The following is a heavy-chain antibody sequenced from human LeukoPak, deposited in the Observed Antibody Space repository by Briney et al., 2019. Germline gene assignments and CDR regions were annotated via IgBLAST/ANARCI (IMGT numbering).Heavy chain of an antibody. D-gene: IGHD5-24*01. CDR1: GDSISDYY. CDR2: VYYSGST. V-gene: IGHV4-59*01. CDR3: ARELDGDGGWFDP. J-gene: IGHJ5*02. Sequence: SETLSLTCTASGDSISDYYWSWIRQPLGKGLEWIGEVYYSGSTHYNPSLKSRLTISVDTSKNQFSLRLRSVTAADTAMYYCARELDGDGGWFDPWGQGTLVTVSS.